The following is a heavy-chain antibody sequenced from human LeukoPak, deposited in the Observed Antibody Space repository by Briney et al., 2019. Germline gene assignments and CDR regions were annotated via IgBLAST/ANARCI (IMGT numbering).Heavy chain of an antibody. Sequence: ASVKVSCRASGYTFTGYHIHWVRQAPGQGLEWMGRINPNSGDTNYAQNFQGRVTMTRDTSISTAYMELSRLRSDDTAVYYCARERTSSTSSISFDYYGMDVWGQGTTVTVSS. CDR3: ARERTSSTSSISFDYYGMDV. D-gene: IGHD2-2*01. V-gene: IGHV1-2*06. J-gene: IGHJ6*02. CDR1: GYTFTGYH. CDR2: INPNSGDT.